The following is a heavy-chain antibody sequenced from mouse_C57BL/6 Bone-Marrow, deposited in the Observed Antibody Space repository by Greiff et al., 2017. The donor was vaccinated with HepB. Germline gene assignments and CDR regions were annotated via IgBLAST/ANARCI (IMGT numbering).Heavy chain of an antibody. CDR2: ISNGGGST. J-gene: IGHJ4*01. CDR1: GFTFSDYY. V-gene: IGHV5-12*01. Sequence: EVKLMESGGGLVQPGGSLKLSCAASGFTFSDYYMYWVRQTPEKRLEWVAYISNGGGSTYYPDTVKGRFTISRDNAKNTLYLQMGRLKSEDTAMYYCARHRDYWGQGTSVTVSS. CDR3: ARHRDY.